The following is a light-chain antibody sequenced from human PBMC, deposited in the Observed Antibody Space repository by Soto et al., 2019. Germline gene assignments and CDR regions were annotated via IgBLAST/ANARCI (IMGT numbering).Light chain of an antibody. J-gene: IGLJ1*01. CDR3: SSYSSSSTLSV. CDR2: EVS. V-gene: IGLV2-14*01. Sequence: QSVLTQPASVSGSPGQSITISCTGTSSDVGAYKYVSWYQQHPGKAPKVMIYEVSNRPSGVSNRFSGSKSGNTASLTISGLQAEDEADYFCSSYSSSSTLSVFGTATKLTVL. CDR1: SSDVGAYKY.